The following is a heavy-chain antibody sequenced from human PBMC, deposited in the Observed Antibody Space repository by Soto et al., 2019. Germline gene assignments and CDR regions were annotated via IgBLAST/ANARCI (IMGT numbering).Heavy chain of an antibody. D-gene: IGHD5-18*01. CDR2: IYYSWST. V-gene: IGHV4-31*03. CDR1: GGSISSGGYY. J-gene: IGHJ4*02. Sequence: QVQLQESGPGLVKPSQTLSLTCTVSGGSISSGGYYWSWIRQHPGKGLEWIGYIYYSWSTYYNPSLKSRVTISVDTSKNQFSLKLSSVTAADTAVYYCARDPRADRQLWSFDYWGQGTLVTVSS. CDR3: ARDPRADRQLWSFDY.